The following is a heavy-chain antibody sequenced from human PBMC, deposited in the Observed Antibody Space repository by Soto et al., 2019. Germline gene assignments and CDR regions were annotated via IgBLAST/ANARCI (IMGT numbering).Heavy chain of an antibody. Sequence: QVQLVQSGAEVKKPGASVKVSCKASGYTFTSYGISWVRQAPGQGREWMAWISAYNGNTNYAQKLQGRVTMTTDTSTSTAYMELRSLRSDDTAVYYCARDGSSRVAGGVFNYYYGMDVWGQGTTVTVSS. J-gene: IGHJ6*02. CDR1: GYTFTSYG. CDR3: ARDGSSRVAGGVFNYYYGMDV. D-gene: IGHD6-13*01. V-gene: IGHV1-18*01. CDR2: ISAYNGNT.